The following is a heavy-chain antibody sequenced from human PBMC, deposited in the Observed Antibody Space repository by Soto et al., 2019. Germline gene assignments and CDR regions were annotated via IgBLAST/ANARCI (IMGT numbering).Heavy chain of an antibody. Sequence: QVQLVQSGAEVKKPGSSVKVSCKASGGTFNSYGISWVRQAPGQGLEWMGGIIPIFGTANYAQKFQGRVTMTADESTNTAYMELSSLNSEDTAVYYCARDVASGFDPWGQGSLVTVSS. V-gene: IGHV1-69*12. CDR1: GGTFNSYG. CDR3: ARDVASGFDP. D-gene: IGHD2-15*01. J-gene: IGHJ5*02. CDR2: IIPIFGTA.